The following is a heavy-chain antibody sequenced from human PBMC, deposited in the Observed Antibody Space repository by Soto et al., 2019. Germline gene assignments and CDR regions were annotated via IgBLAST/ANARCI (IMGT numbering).Heavy chain of an antibody. D-gene: IGHD2-2*01. V-gene: IGHV3-23*01. CDR1: GFTFSSYA. CDR3: ARHARYCSSTSCPLSAYYYYGMDV. CDR2: ISGSGGST. J-gene: IGHJ6*02. Sequence: QPGGSLRLSCAASGFTFSSYAMSWVRQAPGKGLEWVSAISGSGGSTYYADSVKGRFTISRDNSKNTLYLQMNSLRAEDTAVYYCARHARYCSSTSCPLSAYYYYGMDVWGQGTTVTVSS.